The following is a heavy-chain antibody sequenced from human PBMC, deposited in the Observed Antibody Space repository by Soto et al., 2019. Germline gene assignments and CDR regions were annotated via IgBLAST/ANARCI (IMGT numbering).Heavy chain of an antibody. D-gene: IGHD5-12*01. CDR2: ISYDGSNT. Sequence: QVQLVESGGGVVQPGRSLRLSCAASGFTFSSYGMHWVRQAPGKGLEWVAVISYDGSNTFYADSVKGRFTVSRDNSRNTLYLQMHSLRAEDTAVYYCAKGRGGYIPQVSREFDYWGQGTLVTVSS. CDR3: AKGRGGYIPQVSREFDY. V-gene: IGHV3-30*18. J-gene: IGHJ4*02. CDR1: GFTFSSYG.